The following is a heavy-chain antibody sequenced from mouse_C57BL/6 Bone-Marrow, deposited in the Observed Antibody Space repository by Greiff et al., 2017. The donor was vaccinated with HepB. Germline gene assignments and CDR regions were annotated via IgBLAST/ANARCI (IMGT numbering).Heavy chain of an antibody. J-gene: IGHJ4*01. V-gene: IGHV5-6*02. CDR2: ISSGGSYT. CDR1: GFTFSSYG. D-gene: IGHD2-3*01. CDR3: ARRDDGYYDAMDY. Sequence: DVMLVESGGDLVKPGGSLKLSCAASGFTFSSYGMSWVRQTPDKRLEWVATISSGGSYTYYPDSVKGRFTISRDNAKNTLYLQMSSLKSEDTAMYNCARRDDGYYDAMDYWGQGTSVTVSS.